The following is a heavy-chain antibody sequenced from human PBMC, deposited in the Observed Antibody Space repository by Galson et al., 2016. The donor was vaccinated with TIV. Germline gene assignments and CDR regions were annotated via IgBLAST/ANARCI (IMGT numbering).Heavy chain of an antibody. CDR1: GFTFDDYA. J-gene: IGHJ6*03. D-gene: IGHD1-26*01. CDR3: AKGLLRAARRFYYMDV. CDR2: ISWNSGST. V-gene: IGHV3-9*01. Sequence: SLRLSCAASGFTFDDYAMHWVRQVPGKGLEWVSVISWNSGSTVYADSVKGRFTISRDNAKNSLFLQMNSLRVEDTALYYCAKGLLRAARRFYYMDVWGKGTTVTVSS.